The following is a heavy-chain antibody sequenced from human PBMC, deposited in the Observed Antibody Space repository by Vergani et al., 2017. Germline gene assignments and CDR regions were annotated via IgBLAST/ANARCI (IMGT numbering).Heavy chain of an antibody. D-gene: IGHD2/OR15-2a*01. V-gene: IGHV3-30*02. CDR2: IRYDGSNT. J-gene: IGHJ6*02. CDR1: GFPFSNYG. Sequence: VQVVESGGGLVQPGGSLRLSCAMSGFPFSNYGMHWVRQAPGKGLEWVTFIRYDGSNTYYADSVKGRFTISRDNSKNTLFLQMNSLRPEDTAVYYCANSVIAGNVGVAYFGMDVWGRGTTVTVSS. CDR3: ANSVIAGNVGVAYFGMDV.